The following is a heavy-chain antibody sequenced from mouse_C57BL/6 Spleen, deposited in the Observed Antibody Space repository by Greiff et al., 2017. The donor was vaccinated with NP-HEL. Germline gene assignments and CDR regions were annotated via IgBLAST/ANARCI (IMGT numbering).Heavy chain of an antibody. J-gene: IGHJ3*01. CDR3: ARHEGEASPSCWFAY. D-gene: IGHD6-1*01. CDR2: IYPGSGST. Sequence: QVQLKESGAELVKPGASVKLSCKASGYTFTEYTIHWVKQRPGQGLEWIGWIYPGSGSTKYNEKFKDKATLTADKSSSTVYMELSRLTSEDSAVYFCARHEGEASPSCWFAYWGQGTLVTVSA. V-gene: IGHV1-62-2*01. CDR1: GYTFTEYT.